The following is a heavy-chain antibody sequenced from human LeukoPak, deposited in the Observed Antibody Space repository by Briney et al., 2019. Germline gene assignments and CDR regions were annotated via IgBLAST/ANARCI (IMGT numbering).Heavy chain of an antibody. CDR2: ISAYNGNT. J-gene: IGHJ6*03. V-gene: IGHV1-18*01. Sequence: GASVKVSCKASGGTFSNYAISWVRQAPGQGLEWMGWISAYNGNTNYAQKLQGRVTMTTDTSTSTAYMELRSLRSDDTAVYYCARNLAYYGSGSYYGYYYYYMDVWGKGTTVTISS. CDR1: GGTFSNYA. CDR3: ARNLAYYGSGSYYGYYYYYMDV. D-gene: IGHD3-10*01.